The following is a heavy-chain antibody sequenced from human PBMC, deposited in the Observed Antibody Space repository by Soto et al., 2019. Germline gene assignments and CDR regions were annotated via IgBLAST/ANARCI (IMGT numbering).Heavy chain of an antibody. CDR2: IKTKTDGGTT. CDR3: TTDLLYSGRDESDY. CDR1: GFTFSNAW. Sequence: EVQLVESGGGLVKPGGSLRLSCAVSGFTFSNAWMSWVRQAPGKGLEWVGRIKTKTDGGTTDYTAPVKGRFTISRDDSKNTLFLQMDSLKIEDTAVYYCTTDLLYSGRDESDYWGQGTLVTVSS. V-gene: IGHV3-15*01. J-gene: IGHJ4*02. D-gene: IGHD1-26*01.